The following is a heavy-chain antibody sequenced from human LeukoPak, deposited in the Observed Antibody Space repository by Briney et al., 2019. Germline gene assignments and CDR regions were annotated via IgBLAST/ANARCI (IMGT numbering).Heavy chain of an antibody. D-gene: IGHD2-15*01. J-gene: IGHJ5*02. CDR3: ARHRCSGGSCYPMNWFDP. V-gene: IGHV4-34*01. CDR2: INHSGST. Sequence: SETLSLTCAVYGGSFSGYYWSWIRQSPGKGLEWIGEINHSGSTNYNPSLKSRVTISVDTSKNQFSLKLSSVTAADTAVYYCARHRCSGGSCYPMNWFDPWGQGTLVTVSS. CDR1: GGSFSGYY.